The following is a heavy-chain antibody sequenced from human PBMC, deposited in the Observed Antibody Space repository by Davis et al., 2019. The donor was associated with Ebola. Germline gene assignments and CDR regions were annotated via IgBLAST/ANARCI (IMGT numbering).Heavy chain of an antibody. V-gene: IGHV4-4*02. J-gene: IGHJ2*01. D-gene: IGHD3-22*01. CDR3: ARLPLQHYYDSPFDL. Sequence: MPSETLSLTCAVSGGSISSSNWWSWVRQPPGKGLEWIGEIYHSGSTNYNPSLKSRVTISVDKSKNQFSLKLSSVTAADTAVYYCARLPLQHYYDSPFDLWGRGTLVTVSS. CDR1: GGSISSSNW. CDR2: IYHSGST.